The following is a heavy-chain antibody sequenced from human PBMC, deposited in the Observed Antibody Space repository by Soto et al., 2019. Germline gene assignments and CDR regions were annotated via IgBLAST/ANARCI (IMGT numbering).Heavy chain of an antibody. CDR1: GFTFSSYS. J-gene: IGHJ4*02. Sequence: GGSLRLSCAASGFTFSSYSMNWVRQAPGKGLEWVSSISSSSSYIYYADSVKGRFTISRDNAKNSLYLQMNSLRAEDTAVYYCARDYCSGGSCYSFDYWGQGTLVTVSS. V-gene: IGHV3-21*01. CDR3: ARDYCSGGSCYSFDY. D-gene: IGHD2-15*01. CDR2: ISSSSSYI.